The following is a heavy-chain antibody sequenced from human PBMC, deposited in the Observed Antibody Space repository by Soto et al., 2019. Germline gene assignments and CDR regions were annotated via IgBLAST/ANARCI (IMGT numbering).Heavy chain of an antibody. CDR3: ARVQLDYGDYRVGYYYYYMDV. Sequence: GGSLRLSCAASGFTFSSYWMSWVRQAPGKGLEWVANIKQDGSEKYYVDSVKGRFTISRDNAKNSLYLQMNSLRAEDTAVYYCARVQLDYGDYRVGYYYYYMDVWGKGTTVTVSS. V-gene: IGHV3-7*01. D-gene: IGHD4-17*01. CDR1: GFTFSSYW. CDR2: IKQDGSEK. J-gene: IGHJ6*03.